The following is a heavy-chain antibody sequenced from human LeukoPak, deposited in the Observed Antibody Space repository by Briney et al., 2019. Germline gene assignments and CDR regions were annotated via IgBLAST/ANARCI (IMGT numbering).Heavy chain of an antibody. J-gene: IGHJ4*02. V-gene: IGHV4-59*12. CDR2: IYYSGST. CDR1: GGSISSYY. CDR3: ARGYCSGGSCYPFDY. Sequence: KSSETLSLTCTVSGGSISSYYWSWIRQPPGKGLEWIGYIYYSGSTNYNPSLKSRATISVDTSKDQFSLKLSSVTAADTAVYYCARGYCSGGSCYPFDYWGQGTLVTVSS. D-gene: IGHD2-15*01.